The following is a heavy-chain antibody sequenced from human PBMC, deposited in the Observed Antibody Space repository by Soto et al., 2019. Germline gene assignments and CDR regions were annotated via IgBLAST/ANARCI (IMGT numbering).Heavy chain of an antibody. V-gene: IGHV3-48*03. CDR2: ISHSGATI. D-gene: IGHD6-6*01. CDR1: GFQFSSYE. CDR3: ARGAFWYTTSTTDDAFDV. J-gene: IGHJ3*01. Sequence: EVQLAESGGGLVQPGGSLRLSCAASGFQFSSYEMNWVRHAPGKGLEWVAHISHSGATIFYTDSVKGRFTISRDNTNNSLSLQMNSLRADDTAIYYCARGAFWYTTSTTDDAFDVWGQGTVVTVSS.